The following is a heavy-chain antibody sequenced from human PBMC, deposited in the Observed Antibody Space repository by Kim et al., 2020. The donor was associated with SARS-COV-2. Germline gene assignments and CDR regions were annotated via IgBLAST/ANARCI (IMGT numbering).Heavy chain of an antibody. D-gene: IGHD3-10*01. CDR3: ARDDGYASGCYCFQL. V-gene: IGHV4-61*01. Sequence: SETLSLTCIVSGGSVNSGSYYWSWIRQPPGKGLEWIGYIYYNGNTKYNPSLKSRVTISLDTSKTQFSLKLSSVTAADTAEYYCARDDGYASGCYCFQLWG. CDR1: GGSVNSGSYY. CDR2: IYYNGNT. J-gene: IGHJ1*01.